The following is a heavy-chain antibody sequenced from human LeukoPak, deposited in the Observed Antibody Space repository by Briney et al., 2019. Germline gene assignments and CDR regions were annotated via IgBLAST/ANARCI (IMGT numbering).Heavy chain of an antibody. CDR2: INHSGST. V-gene: IGHV4-34*01. Sequence: SETLSLTCAVYGGSFSGHYWSWIRQPPGKGLEWLGEINHSGSTNYNPSLKSRVTISVDTSKNQFSLKLSSVTAADTAVYYCARGYRTYCGGDCYYYWGQGTLVTVSS. J-gene: IGHJ4*02. D-gene: IGHD2-21*02. CDR1: GGSFSGHY. CDR3: ARGYRTYCGGDCYYY.